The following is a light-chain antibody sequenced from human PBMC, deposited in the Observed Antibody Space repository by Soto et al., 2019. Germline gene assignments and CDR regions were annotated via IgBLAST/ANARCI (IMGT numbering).Light chain of an antibody. J-gene: IGKJ5*01. V-gene: IGKV3-20*01. CDR2: SAS. Sequence: EIVLTQSPGTLSLSPGERATLSCRSSQSVSCEYLAWYQQKPGQAPRLFSYSASLKPAGIPDRFSGSGSATEFTLTISRLQPEDFALFYCHQYGSSPITFGQGTRLEI. CDR1: QSVSCEY. CDR3: HQYGSSPIT.